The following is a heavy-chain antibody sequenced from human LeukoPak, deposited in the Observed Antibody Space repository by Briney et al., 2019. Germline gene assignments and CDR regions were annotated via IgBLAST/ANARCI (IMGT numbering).Heavy chain of an antibody. D-gene: IGHD3-10*01. CDR2: IYTSGST. CDR1: GGSISSGSYY. Sequence: PSETLSLTCTVSGGSISSGSYYWSWIRQPAGKGLEWIGRIYTSGSTNYNPSLKSRVTISVDTSKNQFSLKLSSVTAADTAVYYCARDRPGSRAADAFDIWGQGTMVTVSS. V-gene: IGHV4-61*02. CDR3: ARDRPGSRAADAFDI. J-gene: IGHJ3*02.